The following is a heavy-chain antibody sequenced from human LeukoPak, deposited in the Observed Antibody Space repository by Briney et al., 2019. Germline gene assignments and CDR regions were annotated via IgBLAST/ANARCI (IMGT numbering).Heavy chain of an antibody. J-gene: IGHJ3*02. CDR3: ANDLSAFDI. Sequence: GGSLRLSCAASGFTFDDYGMSWVRQAPGKGLEWVSYISSSSSTIYYADSVKGRFTISRDNSKNTLYLQMNSLRAEDTAVYYCANDLSAFDIWGQGTMVTVSS. V-gene: IGHV3-48*01. D-gene: IGHD1-1*01. CDR1: GFTFDDYG. CDR2: ISSSSSTI.